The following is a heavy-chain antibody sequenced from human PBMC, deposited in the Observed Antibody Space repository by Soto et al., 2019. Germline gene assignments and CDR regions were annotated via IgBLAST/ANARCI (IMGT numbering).Heavy chain of an antibody. D-gene: IGHD2-2*01. CDR1: GFTFSSYG. CDR2: ISYDGSNK. CDR3: AKGFRHNSAAMLDYYYGMDV. J-gene: IGHJ6*02. V-gene: IGHV3-30*18. Sequence: QVQLLESGGGVVQPGRSLRLSCAASGFTFSSYGMHWVRQAPGKGLEGVAVISYDGSNKYYADSVKGRFTISRDNSKNTLYLQMNSLRAEDTAVYYCAKGFRHNSAAMLDYYYGMDVWGQGTTVTVSS.